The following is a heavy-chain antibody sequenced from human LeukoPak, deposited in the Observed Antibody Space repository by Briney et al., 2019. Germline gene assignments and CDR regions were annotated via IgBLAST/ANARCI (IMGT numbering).Heavy chain of an antibody. V-gene: IGHV3-7*03. J-gene: IGHJ4*02. CDR3: AKGPPHGIAVAGVFDY. Sequence: GGSLRLSCAGSGFTFGSYWMTWVRQAPGKGLEWVANIKQDGTEKYYVDSVKGRFTISRDNAKNSLYLQMNSLRAEDTALYYCAKGPPHGIAVAGVFDYWGQGTLVTVSS. CDR2: IKQDGTEK. CDR1: GFTFGSYW. D-gene: IGHD6-19*01.